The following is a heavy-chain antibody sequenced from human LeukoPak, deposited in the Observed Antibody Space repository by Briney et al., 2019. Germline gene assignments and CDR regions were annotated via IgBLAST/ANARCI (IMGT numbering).Heavy chain of an antibody. CDR3: ARGGLFKYFFDY. CDR1: GFTFSSYS. V-gene: IGHV3-74*01. Sequence: GGSLRLSCAASGFTFSSYSMNWVRQAPGKGLVWVSRINTDESKINHADSVKGRFTISRDSAKNMLYLQMNSLRAEDTAVYYCARGGLFKYFFDYWGQGTPVTVSS. D-gene: IGHD2-15*01. CDR2: INTDESKI. J-gene: IGHJ4*02.